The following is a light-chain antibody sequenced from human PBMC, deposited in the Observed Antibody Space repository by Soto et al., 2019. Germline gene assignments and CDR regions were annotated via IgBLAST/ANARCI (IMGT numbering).Light chain of an antibody. V-gene: IGKV3-11*01. J-gene: IGKJ1*01. CDR1: QSVSSH. Sequence: EFVLTQSPGTLSLSPGERATLSCRASQSVSSHLAWYQQKPGQAPRLLIYDASNRATGIPARFSGSGSGTDFTLTISSLEPEDFAVYHCVQRTTWPYTCGQGRKVEIK. CDR2: DAS. CDR3: VQRTTWPYT.